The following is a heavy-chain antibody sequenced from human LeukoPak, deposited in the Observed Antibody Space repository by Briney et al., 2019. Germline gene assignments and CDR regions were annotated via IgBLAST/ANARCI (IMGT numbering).Heavy chain of an antibody. Sequence: GRSLRLSCAASGFTFSNYGMHWVRQAPGKGLEWVAVIRFDGNNKYYADSVKGRFTISRDNSKNTLYLQVNSLRAEDTAVYYCARDRGKGAYADYWGQGTLVTVSS. CDR2: IRFDGNNK. CDR1: GFTFSNYG. J-gene: IGHJ4*02. V-gene: IGHV3-33*08. D-gene: IGHD4-17*01. CDR3: ARDRGKGAYADY.